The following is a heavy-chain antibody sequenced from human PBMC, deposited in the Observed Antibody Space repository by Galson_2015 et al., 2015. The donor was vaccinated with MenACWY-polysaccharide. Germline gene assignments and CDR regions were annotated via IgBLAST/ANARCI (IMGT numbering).Heavy chain of an antibody. D-gene: IGHD1-1*01. CDR1: GFTFSDYG. J-gene: IGHJ4*02. CDR2: ISYDGDIK. Sequence: SLRLSCAASGFTFSDYGMHWVRQAPGKGLDWVAVISYDGDIKYYGDSVKGRFTISRDNSKDTLFLRMNGLRFDDTAVYYCARGKGVMKGRRNGKMAVKTGPLDNWGQGTLVTVSS. V-gene: IGHV3-30*03. CDR3: ARGKGVMKGRRNGKMAVKTGPLDN.